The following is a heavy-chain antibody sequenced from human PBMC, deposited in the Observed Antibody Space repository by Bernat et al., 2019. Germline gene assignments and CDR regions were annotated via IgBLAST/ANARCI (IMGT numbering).Heavy chain of an antibody. J-gene: IGHJ4*02. Sequence: VQLVESGEGLVQPGGSLRLSCAASGFTFSSYALHWVRQAPGKGLEWVAVIAYDGSLKFYADSVKDRFTISRDNSRSTLYLQMNSLRTEDTAVYYCAKKGPEGGSAAAAIEYWGRGTLVTVSS. CDR3: AKKGPEGGSAAAAIEY. CDR1: GFTFSSYA. CDR2: IAYDGSLK. V-gene: IGHV3-30-3*02. D-gene: IGHD6-13*01.